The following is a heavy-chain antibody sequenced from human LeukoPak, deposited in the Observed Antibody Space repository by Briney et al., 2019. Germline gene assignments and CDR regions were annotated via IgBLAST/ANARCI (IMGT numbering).Heavy chain of an antibody. CDR2: IYYRSKWYN. Sequence: SQTLSLTCAITGDSVSSNSAAWNWIRQCPSRGLEWQGSIYYRSKWYNDYAVSVKSRITINPDTSKNQFSLQLNSVTAADTAVYYCARHDRSGSPWDYFDYWGQGTLVTVSS. CDR1: GDSVSSNSAA. V-gene: IGHV6-1*01. D-gene: IGHD3-10*01. J-gene: IGHJ4*02. CDR3: ARHDRSGSPWDYFDY.